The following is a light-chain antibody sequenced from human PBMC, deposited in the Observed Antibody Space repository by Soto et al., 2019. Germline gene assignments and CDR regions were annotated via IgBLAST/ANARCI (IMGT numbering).Light chain of an antibody. CDR3: GTWDSSLSAGV. CDR1: SPNIGNNY. CDR2: DNN. J-gene: IGLJ3*02. Sequence: QSVLTQPPSVSAAPGQKVSISCSGSSPNIGNNYVSWYQQFPGTAPKLLIYDNNKRPSGIPDRFSGSKSGTSATLGITGLQTGDEADYYCGTWDSSLSAGVFGGGTKLTVL. V-gene: IGLV1-51*01.